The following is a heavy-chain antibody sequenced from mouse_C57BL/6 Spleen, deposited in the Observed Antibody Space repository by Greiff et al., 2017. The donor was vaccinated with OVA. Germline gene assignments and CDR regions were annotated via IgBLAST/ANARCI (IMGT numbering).Heavy chain of an antibody. CDR3: ARRRPYAVDY. CDR2: IYPSDSET. CDR1: GYTFTSYW. V-gene: IGHV1-61*01. Sequence: QVQLQQPGAELVRPGSSVKLSCKASGYTFTSYWMDWVKQRPGQGLEWIGNIYPSDSETHYNQKFKDKATLTVDKSSSTAYMQLSSLTSEDSAVYYCARRRPYAVDYWGQGTSVTAAS. J-gene: IGHJ4*01.